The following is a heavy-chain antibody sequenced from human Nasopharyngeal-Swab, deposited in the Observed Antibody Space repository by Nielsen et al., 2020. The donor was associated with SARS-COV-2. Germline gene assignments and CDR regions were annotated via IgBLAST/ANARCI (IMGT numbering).Heavy chain of an antibody. D-gene: IGHD1-26*01. Sequence: SETLSLTCTVSGGSTSSGDYYWTWVRQPPGKGLEWIGCIYYSGFTYYNPSLKSRVTISADTSQIQLSLNLISVTAADTAVYYCARAKKSGGTWEHTDYWGQGTLVTVSS. CDR3: ARAKKSGGTWEHTDY. J-gene: IGHJ4*02. CDR2: IYYSGFT. V-gene: IGHV4-30-4*01. CDR1: GGSTSSGDYY.